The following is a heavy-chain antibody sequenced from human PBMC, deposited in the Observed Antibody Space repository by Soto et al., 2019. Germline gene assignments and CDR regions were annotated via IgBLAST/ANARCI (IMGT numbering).Heavy chain of an antibody. CDR3: ALRTGPPITIFGVVIQRDYYYYYYGMDV. D-gene: IGHD3-3*01. Sequence: ASVKVSCKASGGTFSSYAISWVRQAPGQGLEWMGGIIPIFGTANYAQKFQGRVTITADESTSTAYMELSSLRSEDTAVYYCALRTGPPITIFGVVIQRDYYYYYYGMDVWGQGTTVTVSS. CDR1: GGTFSSYA. J-gene: IGHJ6*02. V-gene: IGHV1-69*13. CDR2: IIPIFGTA.